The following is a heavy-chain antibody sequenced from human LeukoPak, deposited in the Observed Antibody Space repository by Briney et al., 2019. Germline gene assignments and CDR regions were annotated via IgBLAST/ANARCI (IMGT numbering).Heavy chain of an antibody. Sequence: PGGSLRLSCEASGFSFSNYWMSWVRQAPGKGLEWVVNIKQDGSEKHYVDSGKGRFTISRDNSKNTLYLQMNSLRVEDTAVYYCAKQARSWYVPTFDYWGQGTLVTVSS. V-gene: IGHV3-7*03. CDR1: GFSFSNYW. J-gene: IGHJ4*02. D-gene: IGHD2-15*01. CDR2: IKQDGSEK. CDR3: AKQARSWYVPTFDY.